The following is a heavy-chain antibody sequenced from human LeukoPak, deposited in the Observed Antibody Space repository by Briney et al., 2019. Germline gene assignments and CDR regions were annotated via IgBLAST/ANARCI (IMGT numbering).Heavy chain of an antibody. CDR2: ISGSGGST. CDR3: AKNALMFSSGWYYYYYMDV. Sequence: GGTLRLSCAASGFTFSSYGMSWVRQAPGKGLEWVSAISGSGGSTYYADSVKGRLTISRDNSKNTLYLQMNSLRAEDTAVYYCAKNALMFSSGWYYYYYMDVWGKGTTVTVSS. V-gene: IGHV3-23*01. CDR1: GFTFSSYG. D-gene: IGHD6-19*01. J-gene: IGHJ6*03.